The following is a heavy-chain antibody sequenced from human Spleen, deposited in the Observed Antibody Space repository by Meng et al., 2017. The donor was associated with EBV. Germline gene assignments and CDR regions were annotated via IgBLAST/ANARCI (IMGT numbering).Heavy chain of an antibody. Sequence: GQLVQSAAEVKKPGSSVKVSCKTSGGPFRNYAISWVRQAPGQGLGWLGGFLPTLGAPNYAQKFHGRVSITADESTSTHYVDLSSLRSEDTAVYYCASESGRGYTPDYWGQGTLVTVSS. J-gene: IGHJ4*02. CDR3: ASESGRGYTPDY. V-gene: IGHV1-69*01. CDR2: FLPTLGAP. CDR1: GGPFRNYA. D-gene: IGHD3-10*01.